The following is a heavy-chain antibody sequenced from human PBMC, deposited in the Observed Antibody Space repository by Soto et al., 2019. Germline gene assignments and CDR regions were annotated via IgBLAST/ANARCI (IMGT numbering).Heavy chain of an antibody. Sequence: SETLSLTCTVSGGSVSSGSYYWSWIRQPPGKGLEWIGYIYFTGGINYNPSLKSRVTISIDTSKNQFSLKLSSVTTADTAVYYCARAHCSGGSCYSVQHWFDPWGQGTLVTVSS. V-gene: IGHV4-61*01. CDR1: GGSVSSGSYY. CDR3: ARAHCSGGSCYSVQHWFDP. CDR2: IYFTGGI. J-gene: IGHJ5*02. D-gene: IGHD2-15*01.